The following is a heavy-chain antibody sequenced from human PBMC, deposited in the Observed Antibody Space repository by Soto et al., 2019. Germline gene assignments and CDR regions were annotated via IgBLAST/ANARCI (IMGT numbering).Heavy chain of an antibody. J-gene: IGHJ5*02. CDR1: GYTFTSYG. D-gene: IGHD6-13*01. CDR2: ISPFNGHT. Sequence: ASVKVSCKASGYTFTSYGISWVRQAPGQGLEWMGWISPFNGHTHYAQKFQGRVALTTDTSTSTAFLLLRSLRSDDTAAYYCAREPPRATAGLNYFDPWGQGTLVTVSS. CDR3: AREPPRATAGLNYFDP. V-gene: IGHV1-18*01.